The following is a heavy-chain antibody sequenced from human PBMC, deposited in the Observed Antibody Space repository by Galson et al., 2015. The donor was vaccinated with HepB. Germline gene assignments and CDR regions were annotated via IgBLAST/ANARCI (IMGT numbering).Heavy chain of an antibody. J-gene: IGHJ3*01. Sequence: SVKVSCKASGGTLSNYGFSWVRQAPGQGLEWMGGIVPVSRATSIAQKFQGRITLTADESTSTIFMELSSLRSDDTAIYYCASRRSTSCLVCAGDAFDLWGQGTMVTVSS. CDR2: IVPVSRAT. CDR3: ASRRSTSCLVCAGDAFDL. V-gene: IGHV1-69*13. D-gene: IGHD2-2*01. CDR1: GGTLSNYG.